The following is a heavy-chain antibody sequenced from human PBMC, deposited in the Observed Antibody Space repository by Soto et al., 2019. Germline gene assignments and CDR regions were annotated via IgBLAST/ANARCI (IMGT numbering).Heavy chain of an antibody. CDR3: ARETAGGWFDP. Sequence: ASVKVSCKASGHTFTNFGISWVRQAPGQGLEWMGWISAYNGNTNYAQNLQGRVTMTTDTSTSTAYMELRSLRSDDTAVYHCARETAGGWFDPWGQGTLVTVSS. J-gene: IGHJ5*02. CDR1: GHTFTNFG. V-gene: IGHV1-18*01. CDR2: ISAYNGNT. D-gene: IGHD3-16*01.